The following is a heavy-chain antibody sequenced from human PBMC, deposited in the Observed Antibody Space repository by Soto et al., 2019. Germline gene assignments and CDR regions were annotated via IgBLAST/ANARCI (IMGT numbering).Heavy chain of an antibody. CDR2: IQSDGSST. CDR1: GFIFNNYW. J-gene: IGHJ4*02. CDR3: ARGNGYDILTGYFCLDY. V-gene: IGHV3-74*01. Sequence: GGSLRLSCAASGFIFNNYWMHWVRQVPGKGLMWVSRIQSDGSSTGYADSVKGRFTISRDNAKNSLYLQMNSLRAEDTALYYCARGNGYDILTGYFCLDYWGQGTLVTVSS. D-gene: IGHD3-9*01.